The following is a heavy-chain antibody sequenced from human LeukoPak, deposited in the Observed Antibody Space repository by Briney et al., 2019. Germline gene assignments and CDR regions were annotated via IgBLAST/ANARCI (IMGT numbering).Heavy chain of an antibody. Sequence: AASVKVSCKASGYTFTGYYMHWVRQAPGQGLEWMGWINPNSGGTNYAQKFQGRVTMTRDTSINTAYMELSSLRPEDTAVYFCARGRTESYYYMDVWGRGTTVTIPS. CDR1: GYTFTGYY. CDR3: ARGRTESYYYMDV. J-gene: IGHJ6*03. V-gene: IGHV1-2*02. CDR2: INPNSGGT. D-gene: IGHD3-10*01.